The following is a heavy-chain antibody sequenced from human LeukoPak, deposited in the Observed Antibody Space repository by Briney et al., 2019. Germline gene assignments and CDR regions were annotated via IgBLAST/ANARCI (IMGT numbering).Heavy chain of an antibody. J-gene: IGHJ6*03. V-gene: IGHV3-48*03. CDR2: ISSSGSTI. CDR3: AREGIAVAGIYYYYYYMDV. Sequence: GGSLRLSCAASGFTFSSYEMNWVRQAPGKGLEWVSYISSSGSTIYYADSVKGRFTISRDNAKNSLYLQMNSLRAEDTALYYCAREGIAVAGIYYYYYYMDVWGKGTTVTVSS. CDR1: GFTFSSYE. D-gene: IGHD6-19*01.